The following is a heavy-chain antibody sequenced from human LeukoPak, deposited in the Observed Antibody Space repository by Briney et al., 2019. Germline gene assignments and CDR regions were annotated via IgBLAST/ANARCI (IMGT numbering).Heavy chain of an antibody. D-gene: IGHD3-10*01. CDR3: ARDEYYYGSGSPPHYFDY. J-gene: IGHJ4*02. CDR2: ISSSSSYT. Sequence: PGGSLRLSCAASGFTFSDYYMSWIRQAPGKGLEWDSYISSSSSYTNYADSVKGRFTISRDNAKNSLYLQMNSLRAEDTAVYYCARDEYYYGSGSPPHYFDYWGQGTLVTVSS. CDR1: GFTFSDYY. V-gene: IGHV3-11*05.